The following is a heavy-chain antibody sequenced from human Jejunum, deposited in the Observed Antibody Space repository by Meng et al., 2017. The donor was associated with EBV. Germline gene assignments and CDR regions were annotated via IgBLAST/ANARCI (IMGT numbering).Heavy chain of an antibody. Sequence: EVQLVECGGGLVKAGGCLRLSCAASGFTFSSCSMNWVRQAPGKGLEWVSSISSSSNYIYYPDSVKGRFTISRDNGKNSLYLQMNSLRAEDTAVYYCARDAKTVTQYYFDYWGQGTLVTVSS. CDR2: ISSSSNYI. D-gene: IGHD4-17*01. J-gene: IGHJ4*02. CDR3: ARDAKTVTQYYFDY. V-gene: IGHV3-21*01. CDR1: GFTFSSCS.